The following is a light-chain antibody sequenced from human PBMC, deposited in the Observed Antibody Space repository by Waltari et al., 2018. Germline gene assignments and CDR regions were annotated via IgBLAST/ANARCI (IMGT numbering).Light chain of an antibody. CDR2: KGN. V-gene: IGLV8-61*01. J-gene: IGLJ3*02. CDR1: SGSVASTSY. Sequence: QTVLTQEPSLSVSPGGTVTLTCALSSGSVASTSYATWYQQTPGQTPRTLCYKGNGRSSGVPDRFSGSILGNKAALTITGAQADDESDYYCSMYMGSGIWVFGGGTKLTVL. CDR3: SMYMGSGIWV.